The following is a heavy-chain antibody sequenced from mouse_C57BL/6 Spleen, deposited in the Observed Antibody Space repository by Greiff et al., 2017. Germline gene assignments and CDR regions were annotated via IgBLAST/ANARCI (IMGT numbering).Heavy chain of an antibody. D-gene: IGHD2-5*01. CDR2: INPSSGYT. CDR1: GYTFTSYT. CDR3: ARVEDYYSNYNFDY. Sequence: VQLKESGAELARPGASVKMSCKASGYTFTSYTMHWVKQRPGQGLEWIGYINPSSGYTKYNQKFKDKATLTADKSSSTAYMQLSSLTSEDSAVYYCARVEDYYSNYNFDYWGQGTTLTVSS. V-gene: IGHV1-4*01. J-gene: IGHJ2*01.